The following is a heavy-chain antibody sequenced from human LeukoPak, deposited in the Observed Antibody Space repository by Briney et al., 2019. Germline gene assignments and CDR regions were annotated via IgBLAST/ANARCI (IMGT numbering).Heavy chain of an antibody. Sequence: ASVKVSCKASGYTFTGYYMHWVRQAPGLGLEWMGWINPNRGGTNYAQKLQGRVTMTTDTSTSTAYMELRSLRSDDTAVYYCARDWVGYYGSGSGGDWFDPWGQGTLVTVSS. D-gene: IGHD3-10*01. CDR1: GYTFTGYY. CDR3: ARDWVGYYGSGSGGDWFDP. CDR2: INPNRGGT. V-gene: IGHV1-2*02. J-gene: IGHJ5*02.